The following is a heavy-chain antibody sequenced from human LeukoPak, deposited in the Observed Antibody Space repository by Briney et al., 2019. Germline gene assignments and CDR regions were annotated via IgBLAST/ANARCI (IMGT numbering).Heavy chain of an antibody. CDR3: AREWGAAAGTHWFDP. J-gene: IGHJ5*02. CDR1: GYTFTSYY. Sequence: GASVKVSCKASGYTFTSYYMHWVRQAPGQGLEWMGIINPSGGSTSYAQKFQGRVTLTRDTSTSTVYMELSGLRSEDTAVYYCAREWGAAAGTHWFDPWGQGTLVTVSS. CDR2: INPSGGST. D-gene: IGHD6-13*01. V-gene: IGHV1-46*01.